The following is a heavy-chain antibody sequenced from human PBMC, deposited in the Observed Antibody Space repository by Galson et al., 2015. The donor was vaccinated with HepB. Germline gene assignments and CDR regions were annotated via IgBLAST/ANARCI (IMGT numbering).Heavy chain of an antibody. D-gene: IGHD2/OR15-2a*01. V-gene: IGHV3-11*01. CDR2: ISGSGSTTI. Sequence: SLRLSCAASTFTFTDFYMTWIRQAPGKGLEWVSSISGSGSTTIFYADSVKGRFTISRDNAKNSLYLQMTSLRAEDTAVYYCARATLGWFDPWGQGTLVTVSS. CDR1: TFTFTDFY. CDR3: ARATLGWFDP. J-gene: IGHJ5*02.